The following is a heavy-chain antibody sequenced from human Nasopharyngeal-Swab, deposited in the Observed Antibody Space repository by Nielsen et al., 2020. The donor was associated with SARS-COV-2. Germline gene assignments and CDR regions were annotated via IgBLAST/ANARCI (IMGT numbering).Heavy chain of an antibody. CDR1: GFTFSSYG. J-gene: IGHJ4*02. CDR3: ASQALQYYPNYLAVAGSELVN. V-gene: IGHV3-33*08. CDR2: IYYDGSNE. D-gene: IGHD6-19*01. Sequence: SLKISCAASGFTFSSYGMHWVRQAPGKGLEWVAVIYYDGSNEYYADSLKGRFTISRDNSKNTLYLQMNSLRAEDTAVYYCASQALQYYPNYLAVAGSELVNWGQGTLVTVSS.